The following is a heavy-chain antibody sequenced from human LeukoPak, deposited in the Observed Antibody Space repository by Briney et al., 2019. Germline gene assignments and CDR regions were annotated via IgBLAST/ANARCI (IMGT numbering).Heavy chain of an antibody. CDR2: TNYRSKWYN. V-gene: IGHV6-1*01. Sequence: SQTLSLTCAISGDSVSSKSVAWGWIRQSPSRGLEWLGRTNYRSKWYNDYAVSVRSRITVNPDASKNQFSLQLNSVTPEDTAVYYCAREASGSFDPWGQGTLVTVSS. D-gene: IGHD3-10*01. CDR3: AREASGSFDP. CDR1: GDSVSSKSVA. J-gene: IGHJ5*02.